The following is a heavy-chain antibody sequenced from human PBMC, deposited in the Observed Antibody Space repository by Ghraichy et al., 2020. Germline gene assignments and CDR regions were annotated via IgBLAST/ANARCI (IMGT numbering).Heavy chain of an antibody. V-gene: IGHV4-31*03. Sequence: SETLSLTCTVSGGSISSGGYDWSWIRQHPGKGLEWIGYIYYSGSTYYNPSLKSRVTISVDTSKNQFSLKLSSVTAADTAVYYCARVRTVTTAFDPWGQGTLVTVSS. CDR3: ARVRTVTTAFDP. CDR2: IYYSGST. D-gene: IGHD4-11*01. CDR1: GGSISSGGYD. J-gene: IGHJ5*02.